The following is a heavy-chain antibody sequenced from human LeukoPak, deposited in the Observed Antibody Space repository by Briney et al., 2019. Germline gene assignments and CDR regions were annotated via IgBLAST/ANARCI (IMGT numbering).Heavy chain of an antibody. CDR1: GYSFTSYW. V-gene: IGHV5-10-1*01. CDR2: IDPSDSYT. D-gene: IGHD2-15*01. CDR3: ARSHCSGGSCYSDWFDP. Sequence: KRGESLKISCKGSGYSFTSYWISWVRQMPGKGLEWMGRIDPSDSYTNYSPSFQGHVTISADKSISTAYLQWSSLKASDTAMYYCARSHCSGGSCYSDWFDPWGQGTLVTVSS. J-gene: IGHJ5*02.